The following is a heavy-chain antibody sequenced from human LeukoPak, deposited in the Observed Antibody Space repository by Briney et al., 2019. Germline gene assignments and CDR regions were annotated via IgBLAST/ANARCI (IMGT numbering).Heavy chain of an antibody. V-gene: IGHV3-15*01. CDR2: IKTKPAGGTT. J-gene: IGHJ4*02. CDR3: TTSLYSGYDWGSDY. Sequence: GGSLRLSCAASGFSFSNAWMSWVRQAPGKGLEWVGRIKTKPAGGTTDSAAPVKGRFTISRDDSKNTFYLQMNSLKTEDTAVYYCTTSLYSGYDWGSDYWGQGTLVTVSS. D-gene: IGHD3-16*01. CDR1: GFSFSNAW.